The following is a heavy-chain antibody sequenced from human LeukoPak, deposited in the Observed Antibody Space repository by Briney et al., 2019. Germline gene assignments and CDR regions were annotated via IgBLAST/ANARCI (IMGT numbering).Heavy chain of an antibody. Sequence: PGGSLRLSCAASGFTFSSYWMYWVRQAPGKGLVWVSRINSDGSTTSYADSVKGRFTISRDNAKKTLYLQMNSLRAEDTAVYYCARVGTTSNFYYYYGMDVWGQGTTVTVSS. D-gene: IGHD2/OR15-2a*01. J-gene: IGHJ6*02. CDR1: GFTFSSYW. V-gene: IGHV3-74*01. CDR3: ARVGTTSNFYYYYGMDV. CDR2: INSDGSTT.